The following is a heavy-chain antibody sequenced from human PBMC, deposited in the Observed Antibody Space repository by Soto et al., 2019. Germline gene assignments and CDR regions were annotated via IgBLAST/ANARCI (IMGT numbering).Heavy chain of an antibody. J-gene: IGHJ6*03. CDR3: ATPGIGYCSGGSCPKYYMDV. V-gene: IGHV4-34*01. CDR1: GVSFSGYY. D-gene: IGHD2-15*01. CDR2: INHSGST. Sequence: SETLSLTCAVYGVSFSGYYWSWIRQPPGKGLEWIGEINHSGSTNYNPSLKSRVTISVDTSKNQFSLKLSSVTAADTAVYYCATPGIGYCSGGSCPKYYMDVWGKGTTVTVSS.